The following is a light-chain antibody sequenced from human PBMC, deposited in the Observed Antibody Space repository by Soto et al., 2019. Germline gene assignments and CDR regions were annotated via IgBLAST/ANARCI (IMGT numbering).Light chain of an antibody. V-gene: IGLV2-14*01. Sequence: QSVLTQPASVSGSPGQSITISCTGTSSDVGGYNFVSWYQQHPGKAPTLLIYDVSDRPSGVSNRFSGSKSGNTASLTISGLQAEDEADYYCSSYTISSTYVFGNGTKLTVL. CDR2: DVS. CDR1: SSDVGGYNF. CDR3: SSYTISSTYV. J-gene: IGLJ1*01.